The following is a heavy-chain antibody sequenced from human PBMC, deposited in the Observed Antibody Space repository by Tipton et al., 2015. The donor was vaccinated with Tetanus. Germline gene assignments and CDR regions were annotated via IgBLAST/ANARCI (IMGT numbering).Heavy chain of an antibody. D-gene: IGHD6-19*01. CDR2: IDPSDSYT. CDR3: ARQRKQWLEDAGGESGPDY. Sequence: EVQLVQSGAEVKKPGESLRISCKGSGYSFTSYWISWVRQMPGKGLEWMGRIDPSDSYTNYSPSFQGHVTISADKSISTAYLQWSSLKASDTAMYYCARQRKQWLEDAGGESGPDYWGQGTLVTVSS. V-gene: IGHV5-10-1*01. CDR1: GYSFTSYW. J-gene: IGHJ4*02.